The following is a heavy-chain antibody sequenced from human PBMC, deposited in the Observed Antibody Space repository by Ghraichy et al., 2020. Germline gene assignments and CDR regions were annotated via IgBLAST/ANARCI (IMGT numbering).Heavy chain of an antibody. Sequence: ASVKVSCKVSGYTFTGYYMHWVRQAPGQGLEWMGRINPNSGGTNYAQKFQGRVTMTRDTSISTAYMELSRLRSDDTAVYYCASGDYDILTGYTSYYYYGMDVWGQGTTVTVSS. J-gene: IGHJ6*02. CDR3: ASGDYDILTGYTSYYYYGMDV. D-gene: IGHD3-9*01. CDR2: INPNSGGT. CDR1: GYTFTGYY. V-gene: IGHV1-2*06.